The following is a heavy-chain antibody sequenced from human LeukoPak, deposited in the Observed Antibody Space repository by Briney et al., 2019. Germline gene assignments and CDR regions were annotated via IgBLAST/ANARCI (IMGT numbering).Heavy chain of an antibody. CDR3: ARGRAVAEY. CDR2: IYYSGST. V-gene: IGHV4-30-4*08. CDR1: GGSISSGDYY. Sequence: SETLSLTCTVSGGSISSGDYYWSWIRQPPGKGLEWIGYIYYSGSTYYNPSLKSRVTMSADTSKNQFSLQLSSVTATDTAVYYCARGRAVAEYWGQGILVTVSS. D-gene: IGHD6-19*01. J-gene: IGHJ4*02.